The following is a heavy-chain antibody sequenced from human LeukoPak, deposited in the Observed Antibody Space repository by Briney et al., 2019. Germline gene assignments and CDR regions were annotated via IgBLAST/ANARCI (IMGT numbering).Heavy chain of an antibody. CDR2: ISYDGSNK. D-gene: IGHD3-22*01. Sequence: GGSLRLSCAASGFTFSSYGMHWVRQAPGKGLEWVAVISYDGSNKYYADSVKGRFTISRDNSKSTLYLQMNSLRAEDTAVYYCAKASITMTVLDYWGQGTLVTVSS. CDR3: AKASITMTVLDY. J-gene: IGHJ4*02. V-gene: IGHV3-30*18. CDR1: GFTFSSYG.